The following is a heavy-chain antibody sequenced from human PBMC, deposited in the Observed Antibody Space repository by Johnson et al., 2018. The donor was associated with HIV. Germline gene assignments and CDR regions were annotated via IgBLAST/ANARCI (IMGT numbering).Heavy chain of an antibody. J-gene: IGHJ3*02. CDR1: GFTFSDYY. CDR2: ISYDGSNK. V-gene: IGHV3-30-3*01. D-gene: IGHD1-26*01. CDR3: ARYGISFVGATTVKWAFDI. Sequence: QVQLVESGGGLVKPGGSLRLSCAASGFTFSDYYMSWIRQAPGKGLEWVAVISYDGSNKYYADSVKGRFTISRDNSKNTLYLQMNSLRAEDTAVYYCARYGISFVGATTVKWAFDIWGQGTMVTVSS.